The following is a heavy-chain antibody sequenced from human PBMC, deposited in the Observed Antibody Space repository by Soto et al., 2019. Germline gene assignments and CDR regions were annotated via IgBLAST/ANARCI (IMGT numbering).Heavy chain of an antibody. D-gene: IGHD5-12*01. CDR1: GGSVSSGSYY. V-gene: IGHV4-61*01. CDR2: VYCSTGT. J-gene: IGHJ4*02. CDR3: ARAGDGYNH. Sequence: QVQLQESGPGLVKPSETLSLTCSVSGGSVSSGSYYWSWIRQPQGKGLEWVGYVYCSTGTSYNPPHKRRSTRSLDTSKNQFSLKLSSVTAADAAVYYCARAGDGYNHWGQGTRVTVSS.